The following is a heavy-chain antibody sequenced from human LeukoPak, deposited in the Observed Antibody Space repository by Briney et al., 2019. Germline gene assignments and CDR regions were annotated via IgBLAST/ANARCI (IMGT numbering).Heavy chain of an antibody. D-gene: IGHD3-3*01. CDR3: ARERLGHDRYDFWSGYNPLHYYMDV. V-gene: IGHV4-39*07. J-gene: IGHJ6*03. CDR2: IYYSGST. CDR1: GGSISSSSYY. Sequence: SETLSLTCTVSGGSISSSSYYWGWIRQPPGKGLDWIGSIYYSGSTYYNPSLKSRVTISVDTSKNQFSLKLSSVTAVDTAVYYCARERLGHDRYDFWSGYNPLHYYMDVWGKGTTVTVSS.